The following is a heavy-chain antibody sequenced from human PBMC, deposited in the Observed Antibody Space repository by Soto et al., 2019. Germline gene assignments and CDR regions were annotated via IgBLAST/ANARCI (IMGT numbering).Heavy chain of an antibody. CDR1: GGTFSSCA. V-gene: IGHV1-69*01. J-gene: IGHJ3*02. D-gene: IGHD2-15*01. CDR2: IIPIFGTA. Sequence: QVQLVQSGAEVKKPGSSVKVSCKASGGTFSSCAISWVRQAPGQGLEWMGGIIPIFGTANYAQKFQGRVTITADESTSTAYMELSSLRSEDTAVYYCARGYCSGGSCYSSAFDIWGQGTMVTVSS. CDR3: ARGYCSGGSCYSSAFDI.